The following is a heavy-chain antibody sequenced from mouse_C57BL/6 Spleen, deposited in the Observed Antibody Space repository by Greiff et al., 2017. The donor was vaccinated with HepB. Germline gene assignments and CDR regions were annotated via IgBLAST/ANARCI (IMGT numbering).Heavy chain of an antibody. J-gene: IGHJ4*01. CDR2: IDPSDSYT. CDR3: ARGIYYGNPYAMDY. D-gene: IGHD2-1*01. Sequence: VQLQQPGAELVKPGASVKLSCKASGYTFTSYWMQWVKQRPGQGLEWIGEIDPSDSYTNYNQKFKGKATLTVDTSSSTAYMQLSSLTSEDSAVYYCARGIYYGNPYAMDYWGQGTSVTVSS. V-gene: IGHV1-50*01. CDR1: GYTFTSYW.